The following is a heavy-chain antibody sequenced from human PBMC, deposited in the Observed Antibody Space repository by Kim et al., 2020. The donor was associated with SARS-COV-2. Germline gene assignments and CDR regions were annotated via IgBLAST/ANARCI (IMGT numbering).Heavy chain of an antibody. D-gene: IGHD3-22*01. J-gene: IGHJ3*02. Sequence: FTISRDNSKNTLYLQMNSLRAEDTAVYYCAKDRSITMIVVVIMAFDAFDIWGQGTMVTVSS. V-gene: IGHV3-23*01. CDR3: AKDRSITMIVVVIMAFDAFDI.